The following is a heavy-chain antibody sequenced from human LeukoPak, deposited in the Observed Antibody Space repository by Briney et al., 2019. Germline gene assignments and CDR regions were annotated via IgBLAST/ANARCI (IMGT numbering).Heavy chain of an antibody. V-gene: IGHV4-59*01. Sequence: SETLSLTRTASGGSISTYYWTWLRQPPGKGLEWIGYSSYSGSTNHNPSLKGRVTISGDTSKNQFSLKLSSVTAADTAFYYCARTYSTSLVFDFWGQGTLVTVSS. J-gene: IGHJ4*02. CDR1: GGSISTYY. CDR2: SSYSGST. CDR3: ARTYSTSLVFDF. D-gene: IGHD6-6*01.